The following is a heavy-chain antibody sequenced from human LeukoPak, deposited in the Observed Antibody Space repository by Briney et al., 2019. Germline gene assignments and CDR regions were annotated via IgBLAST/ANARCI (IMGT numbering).Heavy chain of an antibody. CDR2: IYSGGST. CDR3: ARGDRVSGYDFDY. V-gene: IGHV3-66*01. Sequence: GGSLRLSCAASGFTVSSNYMSWVRQAPGTGLEWVSVIYSGGSTDYADSVKGRFTISRDNAKNSLYLQMNSLRAEDTAVYYCARGDRVSGYDFDYWGQGTLVTVSS. D-gene: IGHD5-12*01. J-gene: IGHJ4*02. CDR1: GFTVSSNY.